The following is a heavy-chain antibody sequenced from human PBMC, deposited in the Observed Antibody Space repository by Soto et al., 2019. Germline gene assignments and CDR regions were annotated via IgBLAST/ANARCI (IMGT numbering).Heavy chain of an antibody. CDR1: GYTFTSYA. CDR2: INTNTGNP. CDR3: ARDGWAYSGYDDYYYYGMDV. V-gene: IGHV7-4-1*01. D-gene: IGHD5-12*01. J-gene: IGHJ6*02. Sequence: ASVKVSCKASGYTFTSYAMNWVRQAPGQGLEWMGWINTNTGNPTYAQGFTGRFVFSLDTSVSTAYLQICSLKAEDTAVYYCARDGWAYSGYDDYYYYGMDVWGQGTTVTVSS.